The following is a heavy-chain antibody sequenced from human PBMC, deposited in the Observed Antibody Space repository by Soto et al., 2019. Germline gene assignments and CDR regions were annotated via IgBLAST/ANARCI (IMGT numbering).Heavy chain of an antibody. Sequence: QVQLQESGPGLVKPSQTLSLTCTVSGGSISSGDYYWSWIRQPPGKGLEWIGYIYYSGSTYYNPSLKSRGTIXXDXSXNQFSLKLSSVTAADTAVYYCARVKPHGGNWGYFDYWGQGTLVTVSS. CDR2: IYYSGST. V-gene: IGHV4-30-4*01. CDR3: ARVKPHGGNWGYFDY. J-gene: IGHJ4*02. CDR1: GGSISSGDYY. D-gene: IGHD7-27*01.